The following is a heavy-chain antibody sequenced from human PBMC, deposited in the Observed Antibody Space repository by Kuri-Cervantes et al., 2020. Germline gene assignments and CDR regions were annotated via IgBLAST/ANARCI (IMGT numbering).Heavy chain of an antibody. J-gene: IGHJ6*03. Sequence: GSLRLSCAVSGYSISSGYYWGWIRQPPGKGLEWIGYIYYSGSTYYNPSLKSRVTISVDTSKNQFSLKLSSVTAADTAVYYCARAITPYYYDSSSYYYYYMDVWGKGTTVTVSS. CDR2: IYYSGST. CDR1: GYSISSGYY. D-gene: IGHD3-22*01. CDR3: ARAITPYYYDSSSYYYYYMDV. V-gene: IGHV4-38-2*01.